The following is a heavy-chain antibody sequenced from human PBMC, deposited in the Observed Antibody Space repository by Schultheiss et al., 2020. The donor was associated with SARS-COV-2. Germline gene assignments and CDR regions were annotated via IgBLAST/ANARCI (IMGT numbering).Heavy chain of an antibody. CDR2: ISSNGGST. Sequence: GESLKISCAASGFTFSSYAMHWVRQAPGKGLEYVSAISSNGGSTYYANSVKGRFTISRDNSKNTLYLQMGSLRAEDMAVYYCARERFGSDWGQGTLVTVSS. CDR3: ARERFGSD. J-gene: IGHJ4*02. V-gene: IGHV3-64*01. D-gene: IGHD3-10*01. CDR1: GFTFSSYA.